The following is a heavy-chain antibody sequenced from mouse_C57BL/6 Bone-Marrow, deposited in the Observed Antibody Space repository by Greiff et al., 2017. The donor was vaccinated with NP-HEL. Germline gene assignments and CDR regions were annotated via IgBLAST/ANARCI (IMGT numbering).Heavy chain of an antibody. V-gene: IGHV1-19*01. D-gene: IGHD2-2*01. Sequence: VQLKESGPVLVKPGASVKMSCKASGYTFTDYYMNWVKQSHGKSLEWIGVINPYNGGTSYNQKFKGKATLTVDKSSSTAYMELNSLTSEDSAVYYCARGAYGYGYWGQGTTLTVSS. CDR1: GYTFTDYY. CDR3: ARGAYGYGY. J-gene: IGHJ2*01. CDR2: INPYNGGT.